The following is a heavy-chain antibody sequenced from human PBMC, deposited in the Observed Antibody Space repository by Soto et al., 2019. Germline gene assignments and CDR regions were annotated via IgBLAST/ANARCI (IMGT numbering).Heavy chain of an antibody. D-gene: IGHD3-22*01. Sequence: VQMVESGGGVVHPGGSLRLSCAVSGFTFADYAVHWVRQSAGKGLEWVSFIIADGSEKYYADSVRGRFTISRDNSKDSFYLQMNSLRLEDTAMYYCAKAKFYYDSSPYDSWGQGTLVTVSS. CDR1: GFTFADYA. J-gene: IGHJ4*02. V-gene: IGHV3-43*02. CDR3: AKAKFYYDSSPYDS. CDR2: IIADGSEK.